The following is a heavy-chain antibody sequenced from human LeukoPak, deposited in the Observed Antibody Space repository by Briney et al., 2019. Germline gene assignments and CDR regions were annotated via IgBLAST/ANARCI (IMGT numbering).Heavy chain of an antibody. D-gene: IGHD3-22*01. V-gene: IGHV3-23*01. J-gene: IGHJ6*03. CDR1: GFIFNNYA. Sequence: PGGSLRLSCAASGFIFNNYAMSWVRQAPGKGLEWVSAISGSGANTYYADSVKGRFTISRDNSKNTLYLQMNSLGAEDTAVYYCAKAVSHYHDVSGSLYYYIDVWGKGTTVTVSS. CDR2: ISGSGANT. CDR3: AKAVSHYHDVSGSLYYYIDV.